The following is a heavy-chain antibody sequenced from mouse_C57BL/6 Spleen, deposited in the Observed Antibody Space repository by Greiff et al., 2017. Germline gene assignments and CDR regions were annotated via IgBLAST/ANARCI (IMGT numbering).Heavy chain of an antibody. V-gene: IGHV1-80*01. CDR1: GYAFSSYW. CDR2: IYPGDGDT. CDR3: ARSTMVTTTVMAY. D-gene: IGHD2-2*01. Sequence: QVQLKQSGAELVKPGASVKISCKASGYAFSSYWMNWVKQRPGKGLEWIGQIYPGDGDTNYNGKFKGKATLTADKSSSTAYMQLSSLTSEDSAVYFCARSTMVTTTVMAYWGQGTSVTVSA. J-gene: IGHJ4*01.